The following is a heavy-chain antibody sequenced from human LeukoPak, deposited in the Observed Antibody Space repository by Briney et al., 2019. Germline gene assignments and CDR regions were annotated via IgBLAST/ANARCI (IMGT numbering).Heavy chain of an antibody. CDR2: ISYDGSNK. CDR1: GFTFRSYA. CDR3: AREHSSGEYYFDY. D-gene: IGHD3-10*01. J-gene: IGHJ4*02. Sequence: TGGSLRLSCAASGFTFRSYAMHWFRQAPGKGLEWVAVISYDGSNKYYADSVKGRFTISRDNSKNTLYLQMNSLRAEDTAVYYCAREHSSGEYYFDYWGQGTLVTVSS. V-gene: IGHV3-30*04.